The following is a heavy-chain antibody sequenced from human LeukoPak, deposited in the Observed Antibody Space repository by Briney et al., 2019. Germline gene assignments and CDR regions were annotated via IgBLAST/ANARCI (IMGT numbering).Heavy chain of an antibody. Sequence: PSETLSLTCTVSGYSISSGYYWGWIRQPPGKGLEWIGSIYHSGSTYYNPSLKSRVTISVDTSKNQFSLKLSSVTAADTAVYYCARLRRITMIVVVITAWFDPWGQGTLVTVSS. D-gene: IGHD3-22*01. J-gene: IGHJ5*02. CDR1: GYSISSGYY. CDR2: IYHSGST. CDR3: ARLRRITMIVVVITAWFDP. V-gene: IGHV4-38-2*02.